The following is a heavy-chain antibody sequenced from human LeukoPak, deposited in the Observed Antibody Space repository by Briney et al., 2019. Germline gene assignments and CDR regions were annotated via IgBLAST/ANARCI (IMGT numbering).Heavy chain of an antibody. D-gene: IGHD1-20*01. V-gene: IGHV3-21*01. Sequence: GGSLRLSCAASGFTFSTYNMNWVRQAPGKGLEWVSSISSTSTSIYYAGSVKGRFTISRDNGKNSLYLQMDSLRAEDTAVYYCARLITGTHYFDSWGQGTLVTVSS. J-gene: IGHJ4*02. CDR2: ISSTSTSI. CDR1: GFTFSTYN. CDR3: ARLITGTHYFDS.